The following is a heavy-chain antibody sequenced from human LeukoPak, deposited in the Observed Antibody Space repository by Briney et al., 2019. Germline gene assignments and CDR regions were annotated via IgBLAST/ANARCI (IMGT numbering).Heavy chain of an antibody. CDR1: GYTLTELS. V-gene: IGHV1-2*02. J-gene: IGHJ5*02. CDR3: ARVLRPIAASDP. CDR2: INPNSGGT. D-gene: IGHD6-13*01. Sequence: ASVKVSCKVSGYTLTELSMHWVRQAPGQGLEWMGWINPNSGGTNYAQKFQGRVTMTRDTSISTAYMELSRLRSDDTAVYYCARVLRPIAASDPWGQGTLVTVSS.